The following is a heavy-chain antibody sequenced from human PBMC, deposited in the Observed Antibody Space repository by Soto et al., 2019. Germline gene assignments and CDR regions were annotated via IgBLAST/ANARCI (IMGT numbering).Heavy chain of an antibody. CDR2: IIPIFGTA. CDR3: ARDRDSNYAYYYYGMDV. D-gene: IGHD4-4*01. Sequence: QVQLVQSGAEVKKPGSSVKVSCKASGGTFSSYAISWVRQAPGQGLEWMGGIIPIFGTANYAQKFQGRVTITADESTSTAYMELSSLRSEDTAVYYCARDRDSNYAYYYYGMDVWGQGTTVTVSS. J-gene: IGHJ6*02. CDR1: GGTFSSYA. V-gene: IGHV1-69*01.